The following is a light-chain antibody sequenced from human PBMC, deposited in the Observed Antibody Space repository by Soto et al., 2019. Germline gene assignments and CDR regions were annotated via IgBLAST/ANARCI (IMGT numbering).Light chain of an antibody. CDR3: QQYSIYPIT. CDR2: KAS. Sequence: DIQMTQSPSTLSVSVGDRVTITGRASQSISSWLAWYQQKTGKAPKSLIYKASSLESGVPSRFSGSGSGTEFTLTISSLQPDDFATYYCQQYSIYPITFGQGTRLEIK. J-gene: IGKJ5*01. V-gene: IGKV1-5*03. CDR1: QSISSW.